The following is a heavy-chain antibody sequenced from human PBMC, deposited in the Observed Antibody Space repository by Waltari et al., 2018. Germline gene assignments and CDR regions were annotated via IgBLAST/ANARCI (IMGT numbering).Heavy chain of an antibody. J-gene: IGHJ4*02. CDR1: GFIFSRYE. V-gene: IGHV3-48*03. D-gene: IGHD4-4*01. Sequence: EVQLVESGGGLIHPGGSLSLSCVGSGFIFSRYEINWFRRAPGRGLELLSDMSGSGTFIHYADSVKCRFTVSRDNAKNSMYLQMSSLRPEDTAVYYCARDATETVLGTVYFDYWGQGVLVTVSS. CDR2: MSGSGTFI. CDR3: ARDATETVLGTVYFDY.